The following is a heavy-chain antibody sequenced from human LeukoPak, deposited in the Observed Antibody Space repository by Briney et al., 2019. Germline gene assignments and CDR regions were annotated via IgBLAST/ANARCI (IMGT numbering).Heavy chain of an antibody. CDR2: IYWNDDK. CDR1: GFSLSTSGVG. V-gene: IGHV2-5*01. D-gene: IGHD3-22*01. CDR3: AQYYYDSSGFYY. J-gene: IGHJ4*02. Sequence: SGPTLVNPTQTLTLTCTFSGFSLSTSGVGVGWIRQPPGKALEWLSLIYWNDDKRYSPSLKSRPTITKDTSKNQVVLTMTNMDPVDTATYYCAQYYYDSSGFYYWGQGTLVTVSS.